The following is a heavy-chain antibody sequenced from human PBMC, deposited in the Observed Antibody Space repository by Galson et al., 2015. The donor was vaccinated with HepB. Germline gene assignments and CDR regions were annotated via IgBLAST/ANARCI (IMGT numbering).Heavy chain of an antibody. D-gene: IGHD3-9*01. CDR1: GGTFSSYA. CDR3: ARRGRGYYNGYYFDY. CDR2: IIPIFGTA. V-gene: IGHV1-69*06. Sequence: SVKVSCKASGGTFSSYAISWVRQAPGQGLEWMGGIIPIFGTANYAQKFQGRVTITADKSTSTAYMELSSLRSEDTAVYYCARRGRGYYNGYYFDYWGQGTLVTVSS. J-gene: IGHJ4*02.